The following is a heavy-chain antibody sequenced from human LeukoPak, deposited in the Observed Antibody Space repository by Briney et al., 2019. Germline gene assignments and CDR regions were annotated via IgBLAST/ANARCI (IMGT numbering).Heavy chain of an antibody. CDR3: ARGLRGSDWFDP. D-gene: IGHD6-25*01. CDR2: INHSGST. CDR1: GGSFSSYY. J-gene: IGHJ5*02. V-gene: IGHV4-34*01. Sequence: SETLSLTCAVYGGSFSSYYWSWIRQPPGKGLEWIGEINHSGSTNYNPSLKSRVTISVDTSKNQFSLKLSSVTAADTAVYYCARGLRGSDWFDPWGQGTLVTVSS.